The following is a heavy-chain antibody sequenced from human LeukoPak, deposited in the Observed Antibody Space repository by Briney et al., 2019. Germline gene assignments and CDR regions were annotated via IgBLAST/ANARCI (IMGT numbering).Heavy chain of an antibody. V-gene: IGHV4-59*08. CDR1: GGSISSYY. Sequence: SETLSLTYTVSGGSISSYYWSWIRQPPGKGLEWIGYIYYSGSTNYNPSLKSRVTISVDTSKNQFSLKLSSVTAADTAVYYCASLPPSDYWGQGTLVTVSS. CDR3: ASLPPSDY. CDR2: IYYSGST. J-gene: IGHJ4*02.